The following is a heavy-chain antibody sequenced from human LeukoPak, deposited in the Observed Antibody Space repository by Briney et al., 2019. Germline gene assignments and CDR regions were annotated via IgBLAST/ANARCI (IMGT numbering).Heavy chain of an antibody. Sequence: SETLSLTCAVSGGSISSGGYSWSWIRQPPGTGLEWIGYIYHSGSTYYSPSLKSRVTISVDRSKNQFSLKLSSVTAADTAVYYCARVSSAGGSGSSNFDYWGQGTLVTVSS. D-gene: IGHD3-10*01. J-gene: IGHJ4*02. CDR3: ARVSSAGGSGSSNFDY. CDR1: GGSISSGGYS. CDR2: IYHSGST. V-gene: IGHV4-30-2*01.